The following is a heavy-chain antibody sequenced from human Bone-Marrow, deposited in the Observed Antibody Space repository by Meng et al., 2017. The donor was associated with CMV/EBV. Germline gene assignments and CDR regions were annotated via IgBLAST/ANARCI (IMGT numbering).Heavy chain of an antibody. Sequence: GESLKISWAASGFTFSSYGMHWVRQAPGKGLEWVAFIRYDGSNKYYADSVKGRFTTSRDNSKNTLYLQMNGLRAEDTAVYYCAKDNLFGPLGTYGMDVWGQGTTVTVSS. CDR1: GFTFSSYG. CDR2: IRYDGSNK. D-gene: IGHD3-10*02. CDR3: AKDNLFGPLGTYGMDV. J-gene: IGHJ6*02. V-gene: IGHV3-30*02.